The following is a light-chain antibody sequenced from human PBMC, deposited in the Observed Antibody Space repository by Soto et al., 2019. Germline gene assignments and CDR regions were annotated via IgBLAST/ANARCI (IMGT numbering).Light chain of an antibody. V-gene: IGLV2-14*03. CDR2: EVS. CDR1: SSDVGAYDY. CDR3: SSYTSSRTRV. Sequence: QSVLTQPASVSGSPGKSITISFTVTSSDVGAYDYVSWYQQHPDKAPKLIIYEVSHRPSGVSNRFSGSKSVNTATLTISGLQAEDEADYYCSSYTSSRTRVFGTGTKGTVL. J-gene: IGLJ1*01.